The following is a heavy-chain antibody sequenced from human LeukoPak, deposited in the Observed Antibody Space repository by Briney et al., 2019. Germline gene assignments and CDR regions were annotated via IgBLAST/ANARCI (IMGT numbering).Heavy chain of an antibody. Sequence: PGGSLRLSCAASGFVLAGYALSWVRQAPGKGLEWVATISGAGDTSFYGDSVKGRFTFSRDNSKKTLLLQMTDLRAEDTAMYYCAKGSSLRRGYFDNWGQGTLVTVSS. CDR1: GFVLAGYA. D-gene: IGHD3-10*01. CDR3: AKGSSLRRGYFDN. J-gene: IGHJ4*02. V-gene: IGHV3-23*01. CDR2: ISGAGDTS.